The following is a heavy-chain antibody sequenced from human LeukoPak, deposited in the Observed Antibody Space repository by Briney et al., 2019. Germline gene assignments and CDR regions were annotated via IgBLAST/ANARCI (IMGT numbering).Heavy chain of an antibody. V-gene: IGHV3-43*02. D-gene: IGHD6-19*01. Sequence: GGSLRLSRAAPGFIFGNYAIHWVRQAPGKGLEWVSHISGDGGSTFYADSVKGRFTISRDNRKNSLSLQMSSLRSEDTALYYCARESETSGWYDYWGQGTLVTVSS. J-gene: IGHJ4*02. CDR2: ISGDGGST. CDR1: GFIFGNYA. CDR3: ARESETSGWYDY.